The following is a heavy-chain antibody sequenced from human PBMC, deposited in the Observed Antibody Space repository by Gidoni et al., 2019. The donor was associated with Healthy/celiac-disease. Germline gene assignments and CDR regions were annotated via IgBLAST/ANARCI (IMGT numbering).Heavy chain of an antibody. CDR1: GFPFSSYA. CDR3: ARGTLRFLEWLPPPMGDY. Sequence: QVQLMESGGGVVQPGRSLRLSCAAAGFPFSSYAMHWVRQAPGKGLEWVAVISYDGSNKYYADSVKGRFTISRDNSKNTLYLQMNSLRAEDTAVYYCARGTLRFLEWLPPPMGDYWGQGTLVTVSS. J-gene: IGHJ4*02. V-gene: IGHV3-30-3*01. D-gene: IGHD3-3*01. CDR2: ISYDGSNK.